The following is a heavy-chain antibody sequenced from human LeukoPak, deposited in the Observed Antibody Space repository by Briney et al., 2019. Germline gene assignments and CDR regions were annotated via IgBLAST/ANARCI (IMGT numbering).Heavy chain of an antibody. CDR2: INHSGST. Sequence: SETLSLTCAVYGGSFSGYYWSWIRQPPGKGLEWIGEINHSGSTNYNPSLKSRVTISVDTSKNQFSLKLSSVTAADTAMYYCARPYYYDSSGYGDYYYYGMDVWGQGTTVTVSS. V-gene: IGHV4-34*01. CDR1: GGSFSGYY. J-gene: IGHJ6*02. D-gene: IGHD3-22*01. CDR3: ARPYYYDSSGYGDYYYYGMDV.